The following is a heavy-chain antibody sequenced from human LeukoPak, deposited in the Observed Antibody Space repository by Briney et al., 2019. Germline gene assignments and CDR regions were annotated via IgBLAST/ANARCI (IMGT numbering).Heavy chain of an antibody. CDR2: IYYSGST. D-gene: IGHD6-6*01. CDR1: GGSISSSSYY. J-gene: IGHJ4*02. Sequence: PSETLSLACTVSGGSISSSSYYWGWMRQPPGKGLEWIGSIYYSGSTYYNPSLKSRVTISVDTSKNQFSLKLSSATAADTAVYYCARVSSSGPSYYFDYWGQGTLVTVSS. V-gene: IGHV4-39*07. CDR3: ARVSSSGPSYYFDY.